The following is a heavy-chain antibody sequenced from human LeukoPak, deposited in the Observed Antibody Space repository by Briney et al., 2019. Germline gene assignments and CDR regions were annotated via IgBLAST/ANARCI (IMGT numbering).Heavy chain of an antibody. CDR2: ISSSGSTI. V-gene: IGHV3-48*03. D-gene: IGHD2-2*01. Sequence: GGSLRLSCAASGFTFSSYEMNWVRQAPGKGLEWVPYISSSGSTIYYADSVKGRFTISRDNAKNSLYLQMNSLRAEDTAVYYCAVVPAAMEYYYYGMDVWGQGTTVTVSS. J-gene: IGHJ6*02. CDR1: GFTFSSYE. CDR3: AVVPAAMEYYYYGMDV.